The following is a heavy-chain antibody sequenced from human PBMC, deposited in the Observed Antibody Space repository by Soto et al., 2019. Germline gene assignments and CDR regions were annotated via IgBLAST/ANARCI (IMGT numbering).Heavy chain of an antibody. V-gene: IGHV4-59*01. CDR2: IYYSGST. CDR3: ARGDGSGYDNYYFDY. D-gene: IGHD5-12*01. Sequence: SETLSLTCTVSGGSISSYYWSWIRQPPGKGLEWIGYIYYSGSTNYNPSLKSRVTISVDTSKNQFSLKLSSVTAADTAVYYCARGDGSGYDNYYFDYWGQGTLVTVSS. J-gene: IGHJ4*02. CDR1: GGSISSYY.